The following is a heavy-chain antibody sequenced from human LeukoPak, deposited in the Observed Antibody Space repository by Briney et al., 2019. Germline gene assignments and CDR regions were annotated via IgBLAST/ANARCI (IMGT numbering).Heavy chain of an antibody. Sequence: GGSLRLSCAVSGFSFSNYGMHWVRQAPGKGLEWVAFIRYDGSNKYYADSVKGRFTISRDNSKNTLYLQMNSLRAEDTAVYYCAKHPYCSSTSCYFDYWGQGTLVTVSS. V-gene: IGHV3-30*02. CDR2: IRYDGSNK. CDR3: AKHPYCSSTSCYFDY. D-gene: IGHD2-2*01. J-gene: IGHJ4*02. CDR1: GFSFSNYG.